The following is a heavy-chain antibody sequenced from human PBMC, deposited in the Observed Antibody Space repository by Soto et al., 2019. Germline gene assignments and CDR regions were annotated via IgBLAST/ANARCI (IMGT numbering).Heavy chain of an antibody. J-gene: IGHJ6*03. CDR3: ARHRRYSSSSRYHYYYMDV. Sequence: PSETLSLTCTVSGGSISSYYWSWIRQPPGKGLEWIGYIYYSGSTNYNPSLKSRVTISVDTSKNQFSLKLSSVTAADTAVYYCARHRRYSSSSRYHYYYMDVWGKGTTVTVSS. V-gene: IGHV4-59*08. CDR2: IYYSGST. CDR1: GGSISSYY. D-gene: IGHD6-6*01.